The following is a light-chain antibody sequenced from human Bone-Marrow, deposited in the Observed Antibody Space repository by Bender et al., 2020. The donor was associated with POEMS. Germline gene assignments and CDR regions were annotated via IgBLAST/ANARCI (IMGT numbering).Light chain of an antibody. V-gene: IGLV2-11*01. J-gene: IGLJ2*01. CDR1: SSDVGGYNY. CDR3: CSFAGSYTLV. CDR2: EVT. Sequence: QSALTQPRSVSGSPGQSVTISCTGTSSDVGGYNYVSWYQHHPGKAPKLMIYEVTARPSGVPDRFSGSKSGNTASLTISGLQAEDEADYYCCSFAGSYTLVFGGGTKLTVL.